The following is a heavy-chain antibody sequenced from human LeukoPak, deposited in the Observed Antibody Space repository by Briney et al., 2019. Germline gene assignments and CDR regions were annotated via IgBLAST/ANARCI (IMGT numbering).Heavy chain of an antibody. D-gene: IGHD1-1*01. CDR3: VRSETGY. Sequence: SETLSLTCAVYGGSFSRFYWGWIRQSPGKGLEWIGEINHTGNTNYNPSLKSRVTISVDTSKEQISLKLTSVTDADTAVYYCVRSETGYWGQGTLVTVSS. J-gene: IGHJ4*02. V-gene: IGHV4-34*01. CDR1: GGSFSRFY. CDR2: INHTGNT.